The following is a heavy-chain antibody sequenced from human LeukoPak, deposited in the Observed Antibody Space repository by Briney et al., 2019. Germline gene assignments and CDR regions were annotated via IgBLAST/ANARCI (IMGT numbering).Heavy chain of an antibody. CDR3: ARDSAACRGCAFDL. V-gene: IGHV3-7*01. CDR2: INQDGGEK. J-gene: IGHJ3*01. Sequence: GGSLRLSCAASGFTFTTYYMSWVRQAPGKGLEWVANINQDGGEKNYVDSVKGRFTISRDNAKNSLFLQMNSLRAEDTAVYYCARDSAACRGCAFDLWGQGTVVTVSS. CDR1: GFTFTTYY. D-gene: IGHD3-10*01.